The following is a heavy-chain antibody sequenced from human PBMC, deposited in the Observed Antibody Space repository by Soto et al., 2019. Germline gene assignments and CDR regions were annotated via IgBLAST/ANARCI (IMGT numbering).Heavy chain of an antibody. V-gene: IGHV4-31*03. Sequence: QVQLQESGPGLVKPSQTLSLTCTVSGASISSGGYFWTWIRQHPGKGLEWIGYIDYLGSAYYNPSLQSRATISVDTSNNQFALRLNSVTAADTAVYYCARDHSAGRGWFDPWGQGTLVAVSS. CDR3: ARDHSAGRGWFDP. D-gene: IGHD6-6*01. CDR1: GASISSGGYF. J-gene: IGHJ5*02. CDR2: IDYLGSA.